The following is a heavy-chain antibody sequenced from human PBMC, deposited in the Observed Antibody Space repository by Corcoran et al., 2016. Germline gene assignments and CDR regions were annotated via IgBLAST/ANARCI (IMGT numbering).Heavy chain of an antibody. Sequence: QVQLQQSGPGLVKPAPTLSLTCAIYGDSVSSNRAAWNWIRRSPSRGLEWLGRTDYRSKWSRDYAPSVKGRITINPDTTKNQFSLHLNSVTPEDTAVEYCARGGQVPHFQYWGQVTLVTVSS. J-gene: IGHJ4*02. CDR2: TDYRSKWSR. CDR3: ARGGQVPHFQY. CDR1: GDSVSSNRAA. V-gene: IGHV6-1*01.